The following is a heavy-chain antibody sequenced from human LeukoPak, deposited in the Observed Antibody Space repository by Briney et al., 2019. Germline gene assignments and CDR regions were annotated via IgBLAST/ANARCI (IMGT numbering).Heavy chain of an antibody. V-gene: IGHV4-39*01. CDR2: ICCSGSP. D-gene: IGHD3-22*01. CDR3: ARLQYYYDSNGYYSLYYFDY. CDR1: GDSISSSSYH. Sequence: SETLSLTCTVSGDSISSSSYHWGWLRQPPGTGLDWIGNICCSGSPYYNPFLRRGLTITLDTYKNQFSLTLSSVTAADTAVYYCARLQYYYDSNGYYSLYYFDYWGQGTVVTVSS. J-gene: IGHJ4*02.